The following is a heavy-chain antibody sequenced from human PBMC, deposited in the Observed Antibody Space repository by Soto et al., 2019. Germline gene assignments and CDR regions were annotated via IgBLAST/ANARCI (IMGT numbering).Heavy chain of an antibody. CDR3: ARALTVTDYFDY. V-gene: IGHV3-33*01. J-gene: IGHJ4*02. D-gene: IGHD4-17*01. CDR2: IWNDGTNT. Sequence: LRLSCAASGFPFRSYAMHWVRQAPGKGLEWVAAIWNDGTNTYFGDSVKGRFTISRDNSKNTLYLQMNSLRVEDTAVYYCARALTVTDYFDYWGQGTLVTVSS. CDR1: GFPFRSYA.